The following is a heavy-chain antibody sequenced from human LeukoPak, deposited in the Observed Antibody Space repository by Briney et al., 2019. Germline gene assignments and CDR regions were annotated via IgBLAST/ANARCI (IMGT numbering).Heavy chain of an antibody. CDR1: GFTFSSYA. CDR2: ISGSGGST. J-gene: IGHJ4*02. Sequence: GGSLRLSCAASGFTFSSYAMSWVSQAPGKGLEWVSAISGSGGSTYYADSVKGRFTISRDNSKNTLYLQMNSLRAEDTAVYYCAKGYSGYDAFDYWGQGTLVTVSS. D-gene: IGHD5-12*01. CDR3: AKGYSGYDAFDY. V-gene: IGHV3-23*01.